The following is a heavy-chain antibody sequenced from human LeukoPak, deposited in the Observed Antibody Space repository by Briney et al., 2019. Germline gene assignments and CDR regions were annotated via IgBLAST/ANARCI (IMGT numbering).Heavy chain of an antibody. CDR2: ISNSGSSI. V-gene: IGHV3-23*01. D-gene: IGHD4-17*01. CDR1: GFTFSNYA. J-gene: IGHJ3*02. Sequence: PGGSLRLSCAASGFTFSNYAMSWVRQAPGKGLEWVSGISNSGSSIYYSDSVKGRFTISRDNSKNTLDLQMSSLRAEDTAIYYCTKLDYGDYVTGAFDIWGQGTMVTVSS. CDR3: TKLDYGDYVTGAFDI.